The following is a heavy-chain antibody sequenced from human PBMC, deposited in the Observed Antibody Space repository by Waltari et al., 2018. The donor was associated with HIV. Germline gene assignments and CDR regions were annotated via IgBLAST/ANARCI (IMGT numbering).Heavy chain of an antibody. CDR3: ARARGYSYGYEDY. D-gene: IGHD5-18*01. CDR1: GFSFSSYS. CDR2: ISNSGNTI. Sequence: EVQLVESGGDLVQPGGSLRLSCAASGFSFSSYSLNCVRQAPGKGLEWISYISNSGNTIDYADSVKGRFTISRDNAKNSLSLQMHSLRAEDTAVYYCARARGYSYGYEDYWGQGALVTVSS. V-gene: IGHV3-48*04. J-gene: IGHJ4*02.